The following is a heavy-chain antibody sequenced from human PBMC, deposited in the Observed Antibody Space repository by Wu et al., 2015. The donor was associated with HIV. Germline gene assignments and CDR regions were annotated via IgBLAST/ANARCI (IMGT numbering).Heavy chain of an antibody. CDR1: GYSFIDFY. Sequence: QVQLVQSGAEVKKPGASVKVSCKTSGYSFIDFYIHWVRQAPGQGLEWMGWINPTSGGSRSSQKFQGRISMTADTTLKTAYMELSRLAFGGTAVYYCAKLADYYGSENGPLEIWGQGTTVIVSS. J-gene: IGHJ3*02. V-gene: IGHV1-2*02. CDR2: INPTSGGS. D-gene: IGHD3-10*01. CDR3: AKLADYYGSENGPLEI.